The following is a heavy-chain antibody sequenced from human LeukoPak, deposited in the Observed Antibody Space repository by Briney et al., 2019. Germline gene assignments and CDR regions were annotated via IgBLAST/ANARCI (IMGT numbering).Heavy chain of an antibody. V-gene: IGHV3-7*03. Sequence: GGSLRLSCAASGISFSNYWMTWIRQAPEKGLQWVANIKEDGSDKNYADSVKGRFTISRDNAKNLLYLQMNSLRAKDTAVYYCARDREGGYYGSGSIDYWGQGTLVTVSS. CDR2: IKEDGSDK. CDR3: ARDREGGYYGSGSIDY. D-gene: IGHD3-10*01. J-gene: IGHJ4*02. CDR1: GISFSNYW.